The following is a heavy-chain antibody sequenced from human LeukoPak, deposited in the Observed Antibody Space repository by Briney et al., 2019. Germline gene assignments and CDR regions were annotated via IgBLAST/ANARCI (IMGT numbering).Heavy chain of an antibody. CDR2: MNQDGGDK. CDR3: ARESTEERPGC. CDR1: GFTLSDYW. Sequence: GGSLRLSCAASGFTLSDYWMSWVRQAPGRGLEWVANMNQDGGDKNYVDSVKGRFTISRDDATNSLHLQMNSLRVEDTAVYYCARESTEERPGCWGQGTLVTVSS. J-gene: IGHJ4*02. V-gene: IGHV3-7*01. D-gene: IGHD1-1*01.